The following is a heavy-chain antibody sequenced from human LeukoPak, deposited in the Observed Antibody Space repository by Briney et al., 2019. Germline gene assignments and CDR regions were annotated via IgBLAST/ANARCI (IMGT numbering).Heavy chain of an antibody. J-gene: IGHJ4*02. CDR1: GFTFSSFA. D-gene: IGHD4-17*01. V-gene: IGHV3-64*04. CDR3: AKGRGTTVTSAANY. Sequence: GGSLRLSCSASGFTFSSFAMHWVRQAPGKGLEYVAAISRNGGSTYYADSVKGRFTISRDNSKNTLFLQMNSLRAEDTAVYYCAKGRGTTVTSAANYWGQGTLVTVSS. CDR2: ISRNGGST.